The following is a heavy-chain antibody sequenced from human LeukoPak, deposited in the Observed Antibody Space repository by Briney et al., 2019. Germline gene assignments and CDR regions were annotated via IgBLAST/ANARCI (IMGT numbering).Heavy chain of an antibody. CDR1: GFTFSSYA. V-gene: IGHV3-23*01. CDR2: ISGSGGST. Sequence: GGSLRLSRAASGFTFSSYAMSWVRQAPGKGLEWVSAISGSGGSTYYADSVKGRFTISRDNSKNTLYLQMNSLRAEDTAVYYCAKVGGDILTGYYDYYYYGMDVWGQGTTVTVSS. J-gene: IGHJ6*02. D-gene: IGHD3-9*01. CDR3: AKVGGDILTGYYDYYYYGMDV.